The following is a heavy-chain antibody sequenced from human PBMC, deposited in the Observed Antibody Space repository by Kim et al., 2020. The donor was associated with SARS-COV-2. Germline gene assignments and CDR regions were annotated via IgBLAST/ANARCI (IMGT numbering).Heavy chain of an antibody. J-gene: IGHJ4*02. CDR1: GFTFSSYG. CDR3: AKDPPQNHYYGSDEGYY. CDR2: ISYDGSNK. V-gene: IGHV3-30*18. Sequence: GGSLRLSCAASGFTFSSYGMHWVRQAPGKGLEWVAVISYDGSNKYYADSVKGRFTISRDNSKNTLYLQMNSLRAEDTAVYYCAKDPPQNHYYGSDEGYYWGQGTLVTGSS. D-gene: IGHD3-10*01.